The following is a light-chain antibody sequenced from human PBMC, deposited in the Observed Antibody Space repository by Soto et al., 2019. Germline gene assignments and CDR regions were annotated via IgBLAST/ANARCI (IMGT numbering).Light chain of an antibody. J-gene: IGKJ1*01. CDR1: QDIRNY. Sequence: DIQMTQSPSAMSASVGDRVTITCRASQDIRNYLAWFQQKPGKVPKRLIYGASSLQSGVPSRLNGSGSGTEFTLTIISLQPEYFSTYYCLQHNSYSWTFGQGTKVEIK. CDR2: GAS. V-gene: IGKV1-17*03. CDR3: LQHNSYSWT.